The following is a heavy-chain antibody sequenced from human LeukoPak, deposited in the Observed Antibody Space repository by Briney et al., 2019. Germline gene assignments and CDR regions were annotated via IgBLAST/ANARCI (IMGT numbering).Heavy chain of an antibody. D-gene: IGHD3-16*01. CDR3: ARDVEGGTFDI. V-gene: IGHV3-7*03. J-gene: IGHJ3*02. Sequence: PGGSLRLSCAASGFTFSRFWVNWVRQAPGGGLGWVANIDQSGGRNNYVDSVKGRFTISRDNAKNSLFLEMSSLRADDTAVYFCARDVEGGTFDIWGQGTTVTVSS. CDR1: GFTFSRFW. CDR2: IDQSGGRN.